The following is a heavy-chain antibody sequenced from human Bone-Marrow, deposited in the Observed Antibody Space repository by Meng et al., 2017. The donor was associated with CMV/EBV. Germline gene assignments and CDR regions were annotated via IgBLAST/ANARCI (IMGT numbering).Heavy chain of an antibody. J-gene: IGHJ6*02. CDR3: ARVGGSDYYYYGMDV. D-gene: IGHD2-15*01. V-gene: IGHV3-30*04. CDR2: ISYDGSNK. Sequence: GGSLRLSCAASGFTFSSYAMHWVRQAPGKGLEWVAVISYDGSNKYYADSVKGRFTISRDNSKNTLYLQMNSLRAEDTAVYYCARVGGSDYYYYGMDVWGQGTTVTGSS. CDR1: GFTFSSYA.